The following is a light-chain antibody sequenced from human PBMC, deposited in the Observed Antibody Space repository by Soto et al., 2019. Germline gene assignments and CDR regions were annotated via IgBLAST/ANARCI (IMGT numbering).Light chain of an antibody. CDR1: NTGSKS. J-gene: IGLJ2*01. Sequence: SYELTQPPSVSVAPGQTARISCGRNNTGSKSVHWYQQKPGQAPVLVLFDDSDRPSGIPERFSGSNSGNTATLTISRVEAGDEADYFCQVWDSNTDHVVFGGGTKQTVL. CDR3: QVWDSNTDHVV. CDR2: DDS. V-gene: IGLV3-21*02.